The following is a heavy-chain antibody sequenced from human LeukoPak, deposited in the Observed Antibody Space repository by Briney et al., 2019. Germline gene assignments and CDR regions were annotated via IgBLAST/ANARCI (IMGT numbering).Heavy chain of an antibody. CDR1: GYTFTGYY. Sequence: GASVKVSCKASGYTFTGYYIHWVRQAPGQGLEWMGWINLNSGGTNYAQKFQGRVTMTRDTSISTAYMELSRLRSDDTAVYYCARVMGLWFGEFRRVGPPDYWGQGTLVTVSS. J-gene: IGHJ4*02. V-gene: IGHV1-2*02. D-gene: IGHD3-10*01. CDR2: INLNSGGT. CDR3: ARVMGLWFGEFRRVGPPDY.